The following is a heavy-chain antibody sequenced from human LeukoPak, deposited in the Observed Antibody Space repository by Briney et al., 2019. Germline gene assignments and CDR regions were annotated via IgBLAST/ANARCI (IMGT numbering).Heavy chain of an antibody. CDR3: AREGRLRGAMDV. V-gene: IGHV4-34*01. CDR2: INHSGST. Sequence: PSETLSLTCAVYGGSFSGYYWSWIRQPPGKGLEWIGEINHSGSTNYNPSLKSRVTISVDTSKNQFSLKLSSVTAADTAVYYCAREGRLRGAMDVWGKGTTVTVSS. CDR1: GGSFSGYY. D-gene: IGHD4-17*01. J-gene: IGHJ6*03.